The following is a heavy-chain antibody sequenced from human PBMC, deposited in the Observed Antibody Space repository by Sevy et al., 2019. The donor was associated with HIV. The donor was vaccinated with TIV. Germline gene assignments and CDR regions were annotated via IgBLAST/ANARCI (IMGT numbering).Heavy chain of an antibody. CDR2: ISPYNGKT. CDR1: GYTFTSYG. D-gene: IGHD1-1*01. J-gene: IGHJ4*01. V-gene: IGHV1-18*01. Sequence: ASVKVSCKASGYTFTSYGISWVRQAPGQGLEWMGWISPYNGKTNYALKLQGRVTMTTDTSTSTAYMEVRSLRSDDTAVYYCARGYNWNINFDYWGHGTLVTVSS. CDR3: ARGYNWNINFDY.